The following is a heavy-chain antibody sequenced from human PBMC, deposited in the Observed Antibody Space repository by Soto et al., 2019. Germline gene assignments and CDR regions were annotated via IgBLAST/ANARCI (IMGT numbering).Heavy chain of an antibody. V-gene: IGHV3-23*01. CDR2: ITSSDTT. D-gene: IGHD3-3*01. Sequence: PGGSLILSSTASGFPFRSYARSWVRPAPEKGLEWVSGITSSDTTYYADSVKGRFTISRDNSKNTLFLQMNSLRADDTALYYCAKDPEGSGYYYPTLFDYWGQGTLVTVSS. CDR1: GFPFRSYA. J-gene: IGHJ4*02. CDR3: AKDPEGSGYYYPTLFDY.